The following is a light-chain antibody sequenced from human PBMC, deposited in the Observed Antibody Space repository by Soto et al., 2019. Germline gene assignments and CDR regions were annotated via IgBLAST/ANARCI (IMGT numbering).Light chain of an antibody. Sequence: QSVLTQSPSASASLGASVKLTCTLSSGHSSYAIAWHQQQPEKGPRYLMKLNSDGSHSKGDGIPDRFSGSSSGAGRHLTISSLQSEDEADYYCQTWGTAIHDVVFGGGTKLTVL. CDR2: LNSDGSH. V-gene: IGLV4-69*01. J-gene: IGLJ2*01. CDR1: SGHSSYA. CDR3: QTWGTAIHDVV.